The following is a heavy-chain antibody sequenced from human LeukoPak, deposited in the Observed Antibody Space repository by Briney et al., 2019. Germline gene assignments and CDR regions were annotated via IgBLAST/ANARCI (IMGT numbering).Heavy chain of an antibody. CDR2: INSDGSST. CDR3: ERDGRATAFDY. CDR1: GFTFSSYW. V-gene: IGHV3-74*01. D-gene: IGHD1-26*01. Sequence: GGSLRLSCAAPGFTFSSYWMHWVRQAPGKGLVWVSRINSDGSSTSYADSVKGRFTISRDNAKNTLYLQMNSLRAEDTAVYYCERDGRATAFDYWGQGTLVTVSS. J-gene: IGHJ4*02.